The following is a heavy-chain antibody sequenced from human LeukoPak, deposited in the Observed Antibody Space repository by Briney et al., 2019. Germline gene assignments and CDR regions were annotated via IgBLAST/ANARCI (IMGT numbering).Heavy chain of an antibody. CDR1: GYTFTSYD. V-gene: IGHV1-8*01. D-gene: IGHD6-13*01. CDR3: ARGRLAAANYYYYYMDV. J-gene: IGHJ6*03. Sequence: GASVKVSCKASGYTFTSYDINWVRQATGQGLEWMGWMNPNSGNTGYAQKFQGRVTMTRNTSISTAYMELSSLRSEDTAVYYCARGRLAAANYYYYYMDVWGKGTTVNVSS. CDR2: MNPNSGNT.